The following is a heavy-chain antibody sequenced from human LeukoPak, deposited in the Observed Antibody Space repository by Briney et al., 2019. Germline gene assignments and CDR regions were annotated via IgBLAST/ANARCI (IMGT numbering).Heavy chain of an antibody. CDR1: GGSISSGGYY. CDR2: NYYSGST. CDR3: ARGDSLLRYFDWLPPDY. D-gene: IGHD3-9*01. J-gene: IGHJ4*02. Sequence: SETLSLTCTVSGGSISSGGYYWSWIRQHPGKGLEWIGYNYYSGSTYYNPSLKIRVTISVDTSKNQFSLKLSSVTAADTAVYYCARGDSLLRYFDWLPPDYWGQGTLVTVSS. V-gene: IGHV4-31*03.